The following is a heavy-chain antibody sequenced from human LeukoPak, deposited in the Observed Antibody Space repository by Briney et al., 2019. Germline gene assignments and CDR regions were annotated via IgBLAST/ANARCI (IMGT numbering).Heavy chain of an antibody. D-gene: IGHD3-3*01. CDR3: AKDLTGAIFGVVIDAYFDY. V-gene: IGHV3-23*01. CDR1: GLTFSSHW. CDR2: ISGSGGST. J-gene: IGHJ4*02. Sequence: GGSLRLSCAASGLTFSSHWMHWVRQAPGKGLEWVSAISGSGGSTYYVDSVKGRFTISRDNSKNTLYLQMNSLRAEDTAVYYCAKDLTGAIFGVVIDAYFDYWGQGTLVTVSS.